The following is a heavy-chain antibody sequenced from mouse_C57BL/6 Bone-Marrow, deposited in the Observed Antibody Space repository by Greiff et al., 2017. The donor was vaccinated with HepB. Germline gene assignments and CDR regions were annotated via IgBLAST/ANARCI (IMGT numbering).Heavy chain of an antibody. CDR2: IRNKANGYTT. CDR3: ARQHSSLDY. D-gene: IGHD1-1*01. J-gene: IGHJ2*01. Sequence: EVMLVESGGGLVQPGGSLSLSCAASGFTFTDYYMSWVRQPPGKALEWLGFIRNKANGYTTEYSASVKGRFTISRDNSQSILYLQMNALRAEDSATYYCARQHSSLDYWGQGTTLTVSS. CDR1: GFTFTDYY. V-gene: IGHV7-3*01.